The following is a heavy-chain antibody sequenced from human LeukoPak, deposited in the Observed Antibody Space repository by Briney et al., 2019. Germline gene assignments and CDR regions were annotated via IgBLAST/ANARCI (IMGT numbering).Heavy chain of an antibody. CDR3: AREGNWNLDY. CDR1: GFTFSSYS. J-gene: IGHJ4*02. V-gene: IGHV3-74*03. CDR2: LNSDGSDR. Sequence: PGGSLGLSCAASGFTFSSYSMNWVRQAPGKGLVWVSRLNSDGSDRQYADSVKGRFTISRDNAMNMLYLQMSSLRAEDTAVYYCAREGNWNLDYWGQGTVVTVSS. D-gene: IGHD1-1*01.